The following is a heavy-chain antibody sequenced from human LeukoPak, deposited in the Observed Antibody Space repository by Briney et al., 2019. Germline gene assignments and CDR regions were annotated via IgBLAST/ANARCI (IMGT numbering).Heavy chain of an antibody. CDR2: IYSGGST. V-gene: IGHV3-66*01. J-gene: IGHJ4*02. D-gene: IGHD6-13*01. CDR1: GFTVSSNY. CDR3: ARGHKSRTWGSSWYELD. Sequence: PGGSLRLSCAASGFTVSSNYMSWVRQAPGKGLEWVPVIYSGGSTYYADSVKGRFTISRDNSKNTLYLQMNSLRAEDTAVYYCARGHKSRTWGSSWYELDWGQGTLVTVSS.